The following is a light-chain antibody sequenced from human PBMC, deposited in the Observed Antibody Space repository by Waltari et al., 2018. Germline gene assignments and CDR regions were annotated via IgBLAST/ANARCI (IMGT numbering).Light chain of an antibody. CDR3: SSFTTSSTLL. CDR2: DVS. Sequence: QSALTQPASVSASPGESITISCTATSSDVGDFNSVSWYQQHPSKAPKFMIFDVSNRPSGVSHRFSGSKSGNTASLTISGLQAEDEAVYYCSSFTTSSTLLFGGGTKLTVL. CDR1: SSDVGDFNS. V-gene: IGLV2-14*03. J-gene: IGLJ2*01.